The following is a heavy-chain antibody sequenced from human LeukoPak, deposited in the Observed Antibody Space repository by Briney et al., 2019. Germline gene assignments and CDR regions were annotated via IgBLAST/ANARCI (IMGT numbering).Heavy chain of an antibody. CDR1: GDSVSSNSAA. CDR3: ARDVTGTHYARPSPFDY. V-gene: IGHV6-1*01. J-gene: IGHJ4*02. CDR2: TYYRSEWYN. Sequence: SQTLSLTCAISGDSVSSNSAAWNWIRQSPSGGLEWLGRTYYRSEWYNDYAVSAKGRISISADTSKNQFSLQLNSVTPEDTAVYYCARDVTGTHYARPSPFDYWGQGTLVTVSS. D-gene: IGHD1-1*01.